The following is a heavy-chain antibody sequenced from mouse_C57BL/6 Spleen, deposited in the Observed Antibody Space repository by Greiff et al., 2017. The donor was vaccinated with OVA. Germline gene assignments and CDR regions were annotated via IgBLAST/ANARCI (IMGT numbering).Heavy chain of an antibody. D-gene: IGHD2-4*01. V-gene: IGHV5-4*03. CDR1: GFTFSSYA. CDR2: ISDGGSYS. Sequence: EVKLVESGGGLVKPGGSLKLSCAASGFTFSSYAMSWVRQTPETRLEWVATISDGGSYSYYPDNVKGRFTISRDNAKNNLYLQMSHLKSEDTAMYYCAKGDYDHYYAMDYWGQGTSVTVSS. CDR3: AKGDYDHYYAMDY. J-gene: IGHJ4*01.